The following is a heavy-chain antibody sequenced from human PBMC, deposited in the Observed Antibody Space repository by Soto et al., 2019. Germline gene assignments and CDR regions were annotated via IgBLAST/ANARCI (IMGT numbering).Heavy chain of an antibody. CDR3: AKMEGMDPWAYSFDY. V-gene: IGHV3-23*01. Sequence: EVQVLESGGGLVQPGGSLRLSCAATGFTFSDFAMSWVRQAPGKGLEWVSRIYGGGNGPHYADSVKGRVTISRDNSKNTFYLQINSLRAEDTAVYYCAKMEGMDPWAYSFDYWGQGTLVTVAS. CDR2: IYGGGNGP. CDR1: GFTFSDFA. J-gene: IGHJ4*02. D-gene: IGHD2-2*03.